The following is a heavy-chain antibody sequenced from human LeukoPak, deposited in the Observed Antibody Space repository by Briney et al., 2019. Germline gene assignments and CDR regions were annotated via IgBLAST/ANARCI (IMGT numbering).Heavy chain of an antibody. CDR2: INHSGST. CDR3: ARANSYGYPYYFDY. V-gene: IGHV4-34*01. J-gene: IGHJ4*02. Sequence: PSETLSLTRAVYGGSFSGYYWSWIRQPPGKGLEWIGEINHSGSTNYNPSLKSRVTISVDRSKNQFSLKLSSVTAADTAVYYCARANSYGYPYYFDYWGQGTLVTVSS. CDR1: GGSFSGYY. D-gene: IGHD5-18*01.